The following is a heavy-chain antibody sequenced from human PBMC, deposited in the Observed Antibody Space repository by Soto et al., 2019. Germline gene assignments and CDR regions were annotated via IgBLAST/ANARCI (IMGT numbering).Heavy chain of an antibody. CDR3: ARRIAVAGHEGCFDY. CDR2: IIPIFGTA. D-gene: IGHD6-19*01. Sequence: QVQLVQSGAEVKKPGSSVKVFCKASGGTFSSYAISWVPQAPGQGLEWMGGIIPIFGTANYTQKFQGRVTITADKSTSTAYMELSSLRSEDTAVYYCARRIAVAGHEGCFDYWGQGTLVTVSS. J-gene: IGHJ4*02. CDR1: GGTFSSYA. V-gene: IGHV1-69*06.